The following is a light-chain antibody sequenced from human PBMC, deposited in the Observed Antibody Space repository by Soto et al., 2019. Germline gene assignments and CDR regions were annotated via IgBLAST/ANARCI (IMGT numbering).Light chain of an antibody. CDR3: QQYGSSPT. CDR1: QSVSSNY. CDR2: GIS. Sequence: EIVLTQSPGTLSLSPVEIATLCFRASQSVSSNYFAWYQQRPGQAPRLLIYGISSRATGIPDRFSGSGSGTDFTLTISRLEPEDFAVYYCQQYGSSPTCGQGTKVDI. J-gene: IGKJ1*01. V-gene: IGKV3-20*01.